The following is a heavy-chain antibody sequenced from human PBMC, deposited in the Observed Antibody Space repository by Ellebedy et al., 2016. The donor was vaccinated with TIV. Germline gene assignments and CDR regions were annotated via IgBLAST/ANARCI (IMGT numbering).Heavy chain of an antibody. CDR2: IYYSGST. Sequence: MPSETLSLTCAVSGDSISSYYWSRIRQPPGKGLEWIGYIYYSGSTNYNPSLKSRVTISVDTSKNQFSLKLSSVTAADTAVFYCARGPTVTHEGFDSWGQGTLVTVSS. D-gene: IGHD4-11*01. CDR1: GDSISSYY. CDR3: ARGPTVTHEGFDS. V-gene: IGHV4-59*01. J-gene: IGHJ4*02.